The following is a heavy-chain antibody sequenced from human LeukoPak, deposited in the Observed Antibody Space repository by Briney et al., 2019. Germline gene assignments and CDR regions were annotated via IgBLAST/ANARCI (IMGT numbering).Heavy chain of an antibody. Sequence: GGSLRLSCAASGFTFSSYGMHWVRQAPGKGLERVAVISYDGSNKYYADSVKGRFTISRDNSKNTLYLQMNSLRAEDTAVYYCAKDMEPYCYGSAFDIWGQGTMVTVSS. CDR2: ISYDGSNK. V-gene: IGHV3-30*18. CDR1: GFTFSSYG. D-gene: IGHD5-18*01. J-gene: IGHJ3*02. CDR3: AKDMEPYCYGSAFDI.